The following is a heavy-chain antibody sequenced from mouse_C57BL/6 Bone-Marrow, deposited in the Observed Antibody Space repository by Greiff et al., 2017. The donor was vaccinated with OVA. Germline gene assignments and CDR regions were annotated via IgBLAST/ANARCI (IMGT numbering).Heavy chain of an antibody. J-gene: IGHJ4*01. CDR1: GYTFTSYG. CDR3: ARKGLWGVDY. V-gene: IGHV1-81*01. CDR2: IYPRSGNT. Sequence: QVQLKESGAELARPGASVKLSCKASGYTFTSYGISWVKQRTGQGLEWIGEIYPRSGNTYYNEKFKGKATLTADKSSSTAYMELRSLTSEDSAVYFCARKGLWGVDYWGQGTSVTVSS. D-gene: IGHD1-1*02.